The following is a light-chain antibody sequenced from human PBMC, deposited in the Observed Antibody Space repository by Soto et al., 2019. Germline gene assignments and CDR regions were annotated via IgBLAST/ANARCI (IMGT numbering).Light chain of an antibody. CDR1: SSNIGAGYD. CDR2: GNI. V-gene: IGLV1-40*01. J-gene: IGLJ2*01. CDR3: QSYDSSLTVV. Sequence: QSVLTQPPSVSGAPGQRVTISCTGSSSNIGAGYDVHWYQQVPGTAPKLLIYGNINRPSGVPDRFSGSKSGTSASLAITGLQADDEVDYYCQSYDSSLTVVFGGGTKVTVL.